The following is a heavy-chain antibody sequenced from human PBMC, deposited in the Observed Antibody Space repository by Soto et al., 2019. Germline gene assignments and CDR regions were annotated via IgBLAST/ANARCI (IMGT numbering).Heavy chain of an antibody. V-gene: IGHV3-15*01. J-gene: IGHJ6*02. CDR3: DAYYYDSSGYYYDLPYYYGMDV. CDR2: IKSKTDGGTT. Sequence: EVQLVESGGGLVKPGGSLRLSCVASGFTFSNAWMSWVRQAPGKGLEWVGRIKSKTDGGTTDYAAPVKGRFTISRDDSKNTLYMQMNSLKTEDTAVYYCDAYYYDSSGYYYDLPYYYGMDVWGQGTTVTVSS. D-gene: IGHD3-22*01. CDR1: GFTFSNAW.